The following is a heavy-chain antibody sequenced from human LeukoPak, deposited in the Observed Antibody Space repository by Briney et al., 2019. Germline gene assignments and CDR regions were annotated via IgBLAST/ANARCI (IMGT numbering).Heavy chain of an antibody. V-gene: IGHV4-59*01. J-gene: IGHJ4*02. CDR2: IFYSGST. CDR3: ARGPDGYNQN. D-gene: IGHD5-24*01. Sequence: SETLSLTCTVSGDSISSYYWSWIRQPPGKGLEWIGYIFYSGSTNYSPSLKSRVTISVDTSKNQFSLKLRSVTAADTAVYYCARGPDGYNQNWGQGTLVTVSS. CDR1: GDSISSYY.